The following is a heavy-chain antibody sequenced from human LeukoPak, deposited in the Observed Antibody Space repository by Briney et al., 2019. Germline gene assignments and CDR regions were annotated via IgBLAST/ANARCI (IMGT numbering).Heavy chain of an antibody. V-gene: IGHV3-74*01. Sequence: PGGSLRLSCAASGFTFSDYWIHWVRQAPGKGLVWVSHINSDGSSATYADSVKGRLTISRDNAKNTVYLQMNSLRVEDTAVYCCARGGVGCFDYWGQGALVTVSS. J-gene: IGHJ4*02. CDR1: GFTFSDYW. D-gene: IGHD6-19*01. CDR2: INSDGSSA. CDR3: ARGGVGCFDY.